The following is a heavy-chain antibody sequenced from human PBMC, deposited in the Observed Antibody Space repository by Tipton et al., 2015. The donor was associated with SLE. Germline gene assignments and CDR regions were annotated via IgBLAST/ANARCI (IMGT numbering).Heavy chain of an antibody. D-gene: IGHD5-24*01. CDR2: IYSGGST. Sequence: SLRLSCAASGFTVSSNYMSWVRQAPGKGLEWVSVIYSGGSTYYADAVKGRFTISRDNSKNTLYLQMNRLRAEDTAVYYCARDRRIGMATDAFVIWGQGTMVTVSS. V-gene: IGHV3-53*05. CDR3: ARDRRIGMATDAFVI. CDR1: GFTVSSNY. J-gene: IGHJ3*02.